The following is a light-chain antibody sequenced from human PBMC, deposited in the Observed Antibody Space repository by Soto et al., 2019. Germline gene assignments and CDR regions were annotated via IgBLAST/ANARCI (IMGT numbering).Light chain of an antibody. V-gene: IGKV4-1*01. CDR1: QSVFYSSNSKNF. CDR3: QQYYNSPVT. CDR2: WAS. J-gene: IGKJ3*01. Sequence: DIVMTQSPDSLTVTLGERATINCKSSQSVFYSSNSKNFLAWYQQKPGQSPKLLIYWASTRESGVPDRFSGSGSGTDFTLTIRNLQAEDVAVYYCQQYYNSPVTFGPGTTV.